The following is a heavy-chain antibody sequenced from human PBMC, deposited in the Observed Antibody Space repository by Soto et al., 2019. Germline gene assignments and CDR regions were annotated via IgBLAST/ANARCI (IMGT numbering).Heavy chain of an antibody. V-gene: IGHV5-51*03. J-gene: IGHJ5*02. CDR3: ARTGRSGLRWLDFFDP. CDR2: IYPADSDT. CDR1: GFTFTNYW. Sequence: GESLKISCGTSGFTFTNYWIVWVRQVPGKGLEWMGLIYPADSDTRYNPSFQGQVTISADTSTNTAFLHWSSLSASDSATYFCARTGRSGLRWLDFFDPWGQGTLVTV. D-gene: IGHD4-17*01.